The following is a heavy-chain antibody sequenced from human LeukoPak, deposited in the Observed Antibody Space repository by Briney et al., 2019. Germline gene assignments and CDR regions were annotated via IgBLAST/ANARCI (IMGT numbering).Heavy chain of an antibody. V-gene: IGHV1-2*02. D-gene: IGHD1-26*01. J-gene: IGHJ4*02. CDR1: GYTFFDFY. CDR3: VRDGGGSHYLSFDF. CDR2: INPNSGAT. Sequence: ASVKVSCKASGYTFFDFYMHWVRQAPGQGVEWMGWINPNSGATNYVQKFRGRLTMTRDTSINTAYLEMSSLRSDDTAVYYCVRDGGGSHYLSFDFWGQRSLITVSS.